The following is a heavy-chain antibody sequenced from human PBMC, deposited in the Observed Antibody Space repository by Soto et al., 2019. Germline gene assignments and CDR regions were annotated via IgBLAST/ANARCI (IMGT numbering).Heavy chain of an antibody. D-gene: IGHD1-7*01. CDR2: IRSKAYGGTT. CDR1: GFTFGDYA. Sequence: EVQLVESGGGLVQPGRSLRLSCTGSGFTFGDYAMNWVRQAPGKGLEWLGFIRSKAYGGTTEFAASVKGRISISRDDSRSIADLELHSLKPDDTGVYSCARAGNRFRTTNWLDPWGQGTLVTVTS. V-gene: IGHV3-49*04. CDR3: ARAGNRFRTTNWLDP. J-gene: IGHJ5*02.